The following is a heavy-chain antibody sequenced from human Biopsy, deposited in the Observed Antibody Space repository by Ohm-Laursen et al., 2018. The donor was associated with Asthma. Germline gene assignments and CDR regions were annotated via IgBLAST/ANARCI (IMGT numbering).Heavy chain of an antibody. CDR3: ARGGYCSGGSCYPLDY. J-gene: IGHJ4*02. V-gene: IGHV1-18*04. Sequence: ASVKVSCKASGYIFFTYVVSWVRQAPGQGLEYMGWISANNGNRDYAQKFQGRVTMTTDTSTDTAYMELRSLRSDDTGVYYCARGGYCSGGSCYPLDYWGQGTLVNVSS. CDR2: ISANNGNR. CDR1: GYIFFTYV. D-gene: IGHD2-15*01.